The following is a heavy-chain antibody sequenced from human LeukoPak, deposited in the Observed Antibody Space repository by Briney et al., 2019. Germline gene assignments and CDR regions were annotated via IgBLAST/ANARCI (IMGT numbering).Heavy chain of an antibody. Sequence: GGSLRLSCAASGFTFNNYAVNWVRQAPGKGLEWVSFISSSSSYIYYADSVKGRFTISRDNAKNSLYLQMNSLRAEDTAVYYCARDESASRWGQGTLVTVSS. CDR2: ISSSSSYI. J-gene: IGHJ4*02. V-gene: IGHV3-21*01. CDR1: GFTFNNYA. CDR3: ARDESASR.